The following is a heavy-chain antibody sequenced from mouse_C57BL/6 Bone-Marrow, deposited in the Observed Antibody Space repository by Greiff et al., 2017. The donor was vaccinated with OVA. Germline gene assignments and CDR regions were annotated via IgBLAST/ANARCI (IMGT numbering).Heavy chain of an antibody. CDR2: INPSSGYT. V-gene: IGHV1-4*01. D-gene: IGHD4-1*01. Sequence: QVQLQQSGAELARPGASVKMSCKASGYTFTSYTMHWVKQRPGPGLEWIGYINPSSGYTKYNQKFKDKATLTADKSSSTAYMQLSRLTSEDSAVYYCARGELFWFAYWGQGTLVTVSA. J-gene: IGHJ3*01. CDR1: GYTFTSYT. CDR3: ARGELFWFAY.